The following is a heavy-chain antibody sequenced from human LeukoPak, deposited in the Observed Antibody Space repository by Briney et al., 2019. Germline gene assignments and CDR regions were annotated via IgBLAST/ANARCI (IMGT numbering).Heavy chain of an antibody. D-gene: IGHD6-19*01. CDR1: GGSFSGYY. J-gene: IGHJ4*02. CDR2: INHSGST. V-gene: IGHV4-34*01. CDR3: ARAGRQWLVLRY. Sequence: SETLSLTCAVSGGSFSGYYWSWIRQPPGKGLEWSGEINHSGSTNYNPSLKSRVTISVDTSKNQFSLKLSSVTAADTAVYYCARAGRQWLVLRYWGQGTLVTVSS.